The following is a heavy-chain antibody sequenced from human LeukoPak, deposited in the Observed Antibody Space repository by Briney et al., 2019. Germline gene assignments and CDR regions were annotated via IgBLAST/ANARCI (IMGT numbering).Heavy chain of an antibody. D-gene: IGHD1-26*01. CDR1: GGSISSDY. V-gene: IGHV4-59*01. J-gene: IGHJ4*02. Sequence: SETLSLTCTVSGGSISSDYWSWVRQPPGKGLEWIGYISYSGSTKYNPSPGSRLTISADTSKNQFSLRLNSVTAADTAVYYCARTVSSGTLDYWSQGTLVTVSS. CDR2: ISYSGST. CDR3: ARTVSSGTLDY.